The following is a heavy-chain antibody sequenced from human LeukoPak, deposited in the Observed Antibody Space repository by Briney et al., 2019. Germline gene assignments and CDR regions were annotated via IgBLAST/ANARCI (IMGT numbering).Heavy chain of an antibody. J-gene: IGHJ4*02. Sequence: GVLRLSCTASGFTFGDYAMSWVRQAPGKGLEWVGFIRSKAYGGTTEYAASVKGRFTISRDDSKSIAYLQMNSLKTEDTAVYYCTRENYDFWSGYYTGPFDYWGQGTLVTVSS. CDR3: TRENYDFWSGYYTGPFDY. D-gene: IGHD3-3*01. CDR2: IRSKAYGGTT. CDR1: GFTFGDYA. V-gene: IGHV3-49*04.